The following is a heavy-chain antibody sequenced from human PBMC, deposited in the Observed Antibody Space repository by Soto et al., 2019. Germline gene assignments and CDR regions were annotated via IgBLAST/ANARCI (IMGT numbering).Heavy chain of an antibody. J-gene: IGHJ4*02. Sequence: SETLSLTCTVSGGSIISGDYYWSWIRQPPGKGLEWIGYIYYSGDTSYNPSLKSRVTISIDTSKNQFSLKLSSVTAADTAVYYCARRWGYSNDYRGKRTLVNVSX. CDR2: IYYSGDT. D-gene: IGHD5-18*01. V-gene: IGHV4-30-4*08. CDR1: GGSIISGDYY. CDR3: ARRWGYSNDY.